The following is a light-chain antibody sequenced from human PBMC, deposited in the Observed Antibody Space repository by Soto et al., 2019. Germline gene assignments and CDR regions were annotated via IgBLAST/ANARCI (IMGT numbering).Light chain of an antibody. CDR3: QHRDDWPPGAT. V-gene: IGKV3-11*01. Sequence: EIVLTQSPATLSLSPGERAILSCRASQNIGKNLGWYRQKPGQAPTLLIYDSSYRATGVPARFSGSGSGTDVTLTINRLEPEDFAVYYCQHRDDWPPGATFGGGTTVEI. J-gene: IGKJ4*01. CDR1: QNIGKN. CDR2: DSS.